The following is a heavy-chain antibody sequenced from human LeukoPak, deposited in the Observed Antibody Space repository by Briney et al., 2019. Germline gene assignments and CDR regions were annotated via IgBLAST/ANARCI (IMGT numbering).Heavy chain of an antibody. J-gene: IGHJ4*02. Sequence: PSETLSLTCTVSGGSINFYYWSWIRQPAGKGLEWIGRIYSTGSTNYSPSLKSRVTMPVDKSKNQFSLNLSSVTAADTAVYYCARGIADPYSFDSWGQGTLVTVSS. D-gene: IGHD6-13*01. CDR2: IYSTGST. CDR3: ARGIADPYSFDS. CDR1: GGSINFYY. V-gene: IGHV4-4*07.